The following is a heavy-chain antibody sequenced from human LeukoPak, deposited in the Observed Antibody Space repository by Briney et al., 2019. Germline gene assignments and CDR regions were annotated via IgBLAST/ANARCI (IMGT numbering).Heavy chain of an antibody. CDR1: GYAFRTYG. CDR3: ARDLYTSGWGTLDY. Sequence: ASVKVSCKTSGYAFRTYGITWVRQAPGQGLEWVGWINPYNGDTNSAQKLQGRVTMTTDTSTRTAYMELRSLRSDDTAIYYCARDLYTSGWGTLDYWGQGTLVTVSS. J-gene: IGHJ4*02. V-gene: IGHV1-18*01. CDR2: INPYNGDT. D-gene: IGHD6-19*01.